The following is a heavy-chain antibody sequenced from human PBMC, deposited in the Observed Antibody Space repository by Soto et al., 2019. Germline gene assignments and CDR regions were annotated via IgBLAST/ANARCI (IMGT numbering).Heavy chain of an antibody. CDR2: IYYSGST. CDR1: GGSISSYY. Sequence: PSETLSLTCTVSGGSISSYYWSWIRQPPGKGLEWIGYIYYSGSTNYNPSLKSRVTISVDTSKNQFSLKLSSVTAADTAVYYCARQSETCSGGSCYGYYYYMDVWGKGTTVTVSS. CDR3: ARQSETCSGGSCYGYYYYMDV. J-gene: IGHJ6*03. D-gene: IGHD2-15*01. V-gene: IGHV4-59*08.